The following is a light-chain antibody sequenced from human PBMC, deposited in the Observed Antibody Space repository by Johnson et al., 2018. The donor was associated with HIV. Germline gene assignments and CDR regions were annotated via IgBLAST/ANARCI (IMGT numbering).Light chain of an antibody. CDR1: SSNIGNNY. CDR2: ENN. V-gene: IGLV1-51*02. J-gene: IGLJ1*01. Sequence: QSILTQPPSVSAAPGQKVTISCSGSSSNIGNNYVSWYQQLPGTAPKLLIYENNKRPSGIPDRFSGSKSGTSATLGITGLQTEDGADYYCAAWDDSLNGPYVFGTGTKVTVL. CDR3: AAWDDSLNGPYV.